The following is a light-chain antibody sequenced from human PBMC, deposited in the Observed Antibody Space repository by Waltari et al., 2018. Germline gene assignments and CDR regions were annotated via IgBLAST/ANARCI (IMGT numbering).Light chain of an antibody. CDR2: YVS. CDR1: SSDVGGYNY. CDR3: SSYTSSSTLDV. J-gene: IGLJ1*01. Sequence: QSALTQPASVSGSPGQSITISCTGTSSDVGGYNYVSWYQQHPGTVPKLMIYYVSNRPSGVSKRFSGSKSGNTASLTISGLQAEDEADYYCSSYTSSSTLDVFGTGTKVTVL. V-gene: IGLV2-14*01.